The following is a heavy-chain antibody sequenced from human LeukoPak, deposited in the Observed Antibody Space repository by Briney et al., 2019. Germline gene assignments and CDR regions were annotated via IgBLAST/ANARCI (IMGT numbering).Heavy chain of an antibody. CDR2: FDPEDGET. V-gene: IGHV1-24*01. J-gene: IGHJ5*02. CDR3: ATALYDSSGYPQGFDP. CDR1: GYTLTELS. D-gene: IGHD3-22*01. Sequence: GASVKVSCKVSGYTLTELSMHWVRQAPGKGLEWMGGFDPEDGETIYAQKFQGRVTMTEDTSTDTAYMELSSLRSENTAVYYCATALYDSSGYPQGFDPWGQGTLVTVSS.